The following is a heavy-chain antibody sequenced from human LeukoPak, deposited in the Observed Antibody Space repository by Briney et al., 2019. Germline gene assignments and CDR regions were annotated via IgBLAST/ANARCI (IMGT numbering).Heavy chain of an antibody. D-gene: IGHD1-26*01. CDR1: GFTFSSYN. J-gene: IGHJ6*03. V-gene: IGHV3-21*01. Sequence: GGSLRLSCAASGFTFSSYNMNWVRQAPGKGLEWVSSITSTSSYIYYADSVKGRFTISRDNARNSLYLQMNSLRAEDTAVYYCARDPYSGNYGDYYYYYMDVWGKGTTVTISS. CDR3: ARDPYSGNYGDYYYYYMDV. CDR2: ITSTSSYI.